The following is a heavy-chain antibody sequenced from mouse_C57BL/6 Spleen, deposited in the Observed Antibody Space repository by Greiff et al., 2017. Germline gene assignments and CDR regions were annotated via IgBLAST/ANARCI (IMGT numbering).Heavy chain of an antibody. CDR3: ARMEIITTVVAPFAY. Sequence: QVQLKQSGAELMKPGASVKLSCKATGYTFTGYWIEWVKQRPGHGLEWIGEILPGSGSTNYNEKFKGKATLTADTSSNTAYMQLSSLTTEDSAIYYCARMEIITTVVAPFAYWGQGTLVTVSA. J-gene: IGHJ3*01. CDR1: GYTFTGYW. D-gene: IGHD1-1*01. V-gene: IGHV1-9*01. CDR2: ILPGSGST.